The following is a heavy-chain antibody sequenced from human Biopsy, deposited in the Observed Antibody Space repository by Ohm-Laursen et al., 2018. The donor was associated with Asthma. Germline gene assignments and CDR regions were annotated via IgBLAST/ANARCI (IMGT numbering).Heavy chain of an antibody. V-gene: IGHV1-69*13. CDR3: ARKAGSCISRTCYSLDF. J-gene: IGHJ4*02. CDR1: GGTLNTYV. CDR2: INSVFGTT. Sequence: SVKVSCKSLGGTLNTYVIGWGRQAPGQGLEWMGGINSVFGTTTYPQKFQDRVTITADDSTSTVYMESSSLRSEDTAVYYCARKAGSCISRTCYSLDFWGQGTLVTVSS. D-gene: IGHD2-2*01.